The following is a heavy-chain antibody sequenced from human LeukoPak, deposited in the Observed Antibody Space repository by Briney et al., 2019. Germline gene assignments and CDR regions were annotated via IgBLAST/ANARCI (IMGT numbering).Heavy chain of an antibody. V-gene: IGHV4-30-4*01. CDR1: GGSISSGDYY. J-gene: IGHJ6*04. CDR3: ARDVLRYCSSTSFYHYYYYYGMDV. D-gene: IGHD2-2*01. Sequence: SETLSLTCTVSGGSISSGDYYWSWIRQPPGKGLEGIGYIYYSGSTYYNPSLKSRVNISGDTSKNQFSLKLSSVAAADTAVYYCARDVLRYCSSTSFYHYYYYYGMDVWGKGTTVTVSS. CDR2: IYYSGST.